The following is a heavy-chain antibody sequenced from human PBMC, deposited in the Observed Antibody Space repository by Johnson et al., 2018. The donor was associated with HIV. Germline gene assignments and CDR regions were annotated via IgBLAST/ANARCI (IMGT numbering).Heavy chain of an antibody. CDR1: GFTVSSNY. V-gene: IGHV3-66*01. Sequence: VQLVESGGGLVQPGGSLRLSCAASGFTVSSNYMSWVRQAPGKGLEWVSVINSGGSTYYADSVKGRFTISRDDSKNTLYLQMNSLKTEDTAVYYCTTGQLERRSPNDAFDIWGQGTMVTVSS. CDR3: TTGQLERRSPNDAFDI. J-gene: IGHJ3*02. CDR2: INSGGST. D-gene: IGHD1-1*01.